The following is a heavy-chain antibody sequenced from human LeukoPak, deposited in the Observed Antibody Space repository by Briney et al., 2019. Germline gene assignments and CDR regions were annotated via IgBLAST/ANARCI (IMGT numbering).Heavy chain of an antibody. J-gene: IGHJ4*02. Sequence: GGSLRLSCAASGNYWMHWVRQAPGKGLVWVSHINSDGSWTSYADSVKGRFTISKDNAKNTVYLQMNSLRAEDTAVYYCAKVSSMSSGWPRGGYWGQGTLVTVSS. CDR2: INSDGSWT. V-gene: IGHV3-74*01. CDR1: GNYW. D-gene: IGHD6-19*01. CDR3: AKVSSMSSGWPRGGY.